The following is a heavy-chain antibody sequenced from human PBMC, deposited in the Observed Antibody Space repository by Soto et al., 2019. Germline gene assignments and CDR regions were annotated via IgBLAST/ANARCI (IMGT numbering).Heavy chain of an antibody. V-gene: IGHV5-10-1*01. Sequence: GESLKISCKGSGYSFTSYWISWVRQMPGKGLEWMGRIDPSDSYTNYSPSFQGHVTISADKSISTAYLQWSSLKASDTAMYYCARHRGNYDFWSGYHTYYYYGMDVWGQGTTVTVSS. CDR3: ARHRGNYDFWSGYHTYYYYGMDV. J-gene: IGHJ6*02. CDR2: IDPSDSYT. CDR1: GYSFTSYW. D-gene: IGHD3-3*01.